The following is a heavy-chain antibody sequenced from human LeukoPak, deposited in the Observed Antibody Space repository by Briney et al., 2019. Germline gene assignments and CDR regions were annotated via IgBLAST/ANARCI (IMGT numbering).Heavy chain of an antibody. D-gene: IGHD1-26*01. Sequence: GASVKVSCKASGYTFTSYYIHWVRQAPGHGLEWMGIINPRGGSTTYAQKFQGRVTMTRDPSTSTVYMELSSLRSEDTAEYYCVRKNSGRQYGDYYFDYWGQGTLVTVSS. CDR3: VRKNSGRQYGDYYFDY. CDR2: INPRGGST. J-gene: IGHJ4*02. CDR1: GYTFTSYY. V-gene: IGHV1-46*01.